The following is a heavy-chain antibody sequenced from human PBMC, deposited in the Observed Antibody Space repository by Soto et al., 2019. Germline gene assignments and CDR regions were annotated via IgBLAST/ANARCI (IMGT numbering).Heavy chain of an antibody. D-gene: IGHD1-7*01. CDR2: VTYDGTNK. CDR3: ASAVWNYVYDYYYGMDV. V-gene: IGHV3-30*03. CDR1: GFTFSNFG. J-gene: IGHJ6*02. Sequence: GGSLRLSCAASGFTFSNFGMHWVRQAPDTGLDWVASVTYDGTNKYYADSVKGRYTISKDNSKNRLYLQMNSLRAEDTAVYYCASAVWNYVYDYYYGMDVWGQGTTVTVSS.